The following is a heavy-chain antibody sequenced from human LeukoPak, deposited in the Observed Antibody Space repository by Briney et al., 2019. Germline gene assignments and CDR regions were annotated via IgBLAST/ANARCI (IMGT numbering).Heavy chain of an antibody. J-gene: IGHJ4*02. Sequence: SETLSLTCAVSGGSISSGGYSWSWIRQPPGKGLEWIGYIYHSGSTYYNPSLKSRVTISVDRSKNQFSLKLSSVTAADTAVYYSARARGLLQQFDYWGQGTLVTVSS. D-gene: IGHD2-2*01. CDR2: IYHSGST. CDR1: GGSISSGGYS. CDR3: ARARGLLQQFDY. V-gene: IGHV4-30-2*01.